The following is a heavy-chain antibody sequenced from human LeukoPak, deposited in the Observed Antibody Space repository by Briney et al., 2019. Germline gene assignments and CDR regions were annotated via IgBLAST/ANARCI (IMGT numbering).Heavy chain of an antibody. Sequence: ASVKVSCKASGYTFTGYYMHWVRQAPGQGLEWMGIINPSSGSTAYAQKFQGRLIMTRDTSTSSVYMELSSLRSEDTAIYYCARAYYYESSGYYPGGDYWGQGTLVTVSS. V-gene: IGHV1-46*01. CDR3: ARAYYYESSGYYPGGDY. J-gene: IGHJ4*02. D-gene: IGHD3-22*01. CDR1: GYTFTGYY. CDR2: INPSSGST.